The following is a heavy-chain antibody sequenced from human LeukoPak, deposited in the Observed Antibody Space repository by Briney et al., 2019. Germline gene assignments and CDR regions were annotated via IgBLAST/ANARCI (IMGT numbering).Heavy chain of an antibody. D-gene: IGHD3-22*01. J-gene: IGHJ4*02. CDR3: AIQITMIVVVPYFDY. CDR2: ISGSGTTT. CDR1: GLTFSDYY. V-gene: IGHV3-11*04. Sequence: KPGGSLRLSCAASGLTFSDYYMTWIRQAPGKGLEWVSSISGSGTTTYSADSVRGRFTVSRDNAKNPVFLCMNSLRAEDTAVYYCAIQITMIVVVPYFDYWGQGTLVTVSS.